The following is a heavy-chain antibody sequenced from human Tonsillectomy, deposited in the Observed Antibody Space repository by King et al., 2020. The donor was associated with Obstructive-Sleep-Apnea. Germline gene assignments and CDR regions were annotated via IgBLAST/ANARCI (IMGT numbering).Heavy chain of an antibody. J-gene: IGHJ6*02. D-gene: IGHD3-3*01. CDR3: SGDDYYDFWRGYHPHGLDV. V-gene: IGHV3-49*03. CDR1: GFTFGDYS. Sequence: VQLVESGGGVIQPGRSVRLSCTASGFTFGDYSMSWFRQAPGKGLEWVGFIRSKHFGGTTEYAASVKGRFTISREDSKFIAYLKMNSLETEDTGVNYCSGDDYYDFWRGYHPHGLDVWGQGTTVTVSS. CDR2: IRSKHFGGTT.